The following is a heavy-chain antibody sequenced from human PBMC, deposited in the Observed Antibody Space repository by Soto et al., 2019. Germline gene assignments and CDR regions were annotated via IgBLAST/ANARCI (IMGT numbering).Heavy chain of an antibody. Sequence: GESLKISCKGSGYSFTNYWIAWVRQMPGKGLEWMGIIYPGDSDTRYSPSFQGQVTISADKSISTAYLQWSSLKASDTAMYFCAREEYYYGSGAFFDYWGQGTLVTVSS. D-gene: IGHD3-10*01. CDR3: AREEYYYGSGAFFDY. CDR2: IYPGDSDT. J-gene: IGHJ4*02. V-gene: IGHV5-51*01. CDR1: GYSFTNYW.